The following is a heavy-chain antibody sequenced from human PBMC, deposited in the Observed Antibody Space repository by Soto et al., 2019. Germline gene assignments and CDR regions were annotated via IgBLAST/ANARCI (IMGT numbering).Heavy chain of an antibody. CDR3: AIEVELVRYYGMDV. Sequence: QVQLVQSGAKVKKPGSSVKVSCKASGGTFSSYAISWVLQAPGQGLEWMGGIIPIFGTANYAQKLQGRVTITADESTSTAYMELSSLRSEDTAVYYCAIEVELVRYYGMDVWGQGTTVTVSS. D-gene: IGHD6-6*01. CDR1: GGTFSSYA. J-gene: IGHJ6*02. CDR2: IIPIFGTA. V-gene: IGHV1-69*01.